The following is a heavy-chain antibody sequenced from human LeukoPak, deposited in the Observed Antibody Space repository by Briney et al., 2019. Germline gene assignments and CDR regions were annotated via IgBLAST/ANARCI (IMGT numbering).Heavy chain of an antibody. V-gene: IGHV1-69*13. J-gene: IGHJ5*02. CDR1: GGTFSSYA. CDR3: ARVEYYYDSSGYYPGYNWFDP. D-gene: IGHD3-22*01. CDR2: IIPIFGTA. Sequence: SVKVSCKASGGTFSSYAISWVRQAPGQGLEWMGGIIPIFGTANYAQKFQGRVTITADESTSTAYMELSSLRSEDTAVYYCARVEYYYDSSGYYPGYNWFDPWGQGTLVTVSS.